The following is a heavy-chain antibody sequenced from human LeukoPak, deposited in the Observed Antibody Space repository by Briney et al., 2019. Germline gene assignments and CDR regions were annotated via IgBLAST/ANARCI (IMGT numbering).Heavy chain of an antibody. Sequence: SETLSLTCTVSGGSISSSSYYWGWNRQPPGKGLEWIGSIYYSGSTYYNPSLKSRVTISVDTSKNRFSLKLSSVTAADTAVYYCARLLWFGELLLDYWGQGTLVTVSS. CDR3: ARLLWFGELLLDY. CDR1: GGSISSSSYY. V-gene: IGHV4-39*01. CDR2: IYYSGST. D-gene: IGHD3-10*01. J-gene: IGHJ4*02.